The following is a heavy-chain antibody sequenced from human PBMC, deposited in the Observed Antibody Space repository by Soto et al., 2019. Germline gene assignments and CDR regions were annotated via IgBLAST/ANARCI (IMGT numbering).Heavy chain of an antibody. J-gene: IGHJ5*02. D-gene: IGHD3-22*01. CDR2: ISSSSSTI. V-gene: IGHV3-48*02. CDR1: GFTFSSYS. Sequence: EVQLVESGGGLVQPGGSLRLSCAASGFTFSSYSMNWVRQSPGKGLEWVSYISSSSSTIYYADSVKGRFTISIDNAKNLLYLQMNSLRDGDMAVYYCARDSYDVSGYYSTLHHWGQGTLVTVPS. CDR3: ARDSYDVSGYYSTLHH.